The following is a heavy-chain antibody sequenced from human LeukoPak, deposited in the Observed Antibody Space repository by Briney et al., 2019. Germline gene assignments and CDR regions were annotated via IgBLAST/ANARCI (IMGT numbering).Heavy chain of an antibody. Sequence: PGGSLRLSCTASGFTFSDYYMTWIRQAPGTGLEWLSYVSTDSTYTNYADSVKGRFTISRDNAKSSLYLQLNSLTAEDTAVYYCTREDNWYFDLWGRGTLVTVSS. CDR2: VSTDSTYT. CDR3: TREDNWYFDL. CDR1: GFTFSDYY. J-gene: IGHJ2*01. V-gene: IGHV3-11*05.